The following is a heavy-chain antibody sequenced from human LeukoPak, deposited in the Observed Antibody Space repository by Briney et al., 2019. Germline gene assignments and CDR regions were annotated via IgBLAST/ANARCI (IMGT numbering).Heavy chain of an antibody. Sequence: ASVKVSCKASGYTFTSYGITWLRQAPGQGLEWMGWISAYNGNTNYAQNLQGRVTMTTDTSTSTAYMEMRSLRSDDTAVYYCARESSGWPPYYWGQGTLVTVSS. J-gene: IGHJ4*02. CDR3: ARESSGWPPYY. D-gene: IGHD6-19*01. CDR2: ISAYNGNT. V-gene: IGHV1-18*01. CDR1: GYTFTSYG.